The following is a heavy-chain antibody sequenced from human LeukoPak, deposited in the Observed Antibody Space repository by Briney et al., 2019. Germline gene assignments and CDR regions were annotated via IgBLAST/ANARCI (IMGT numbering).Heavy chain of an antibody. D-gene: IGHD3-22*01. CDR2: ISGSGGST. Sequence: GGSLRLSCAASGFTFSSYGMSWVRQAPGKGLEWVSAISGSGGSTYYADSVKGRFTISRDNSKNTLYLQMNSLRAEDTAVYYCAKGGLRYDSSGYYLMYYFEYWGQGTLVTVSS. CDR3: AKGGLRYDSSGYYLMYYFEY. V-gene: IGHV3-23*01. J-gene: IGHJ4*02. CDR1: GFTFSSYG.